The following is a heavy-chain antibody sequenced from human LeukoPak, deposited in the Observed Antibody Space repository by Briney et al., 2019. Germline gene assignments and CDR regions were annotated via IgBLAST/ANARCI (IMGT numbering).Heavy chain of an antibody. Sequence: GGSLRLSCSASGFTFSSYAMHWVRQAPGKGLEYVSAISSNGGSTYYADSVKGRFTISRDSSKNTLYLQMSSLRAEDTAVYYCVKDRRKATITQVYYFDYWGQGTLVTVSS. CDR2: ISSNGGST. CDR3: VKDRRKATITQVYYFDY. V-gene: IGHV3-64D*06. J-gene: IGHJ4*02. D-gene: IGHD5-24*01. CDR1: GFTFSSYA.